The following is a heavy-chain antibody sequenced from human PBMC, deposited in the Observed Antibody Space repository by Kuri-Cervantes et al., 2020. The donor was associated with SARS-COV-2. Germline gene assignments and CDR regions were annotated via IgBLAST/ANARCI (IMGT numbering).Heavy chain of an antibody. V-gene: IGHV4-34*01. CDR3: TRGGKGFGNCSGGSCYQNRFDP. CDR1: GGPFSGYY. D-gene: IGHD2-15*01. Sequence: SETLSLTCAFYGGPFSGYYWSWIRQPPGKGLVCIGEINHSGSTNYNPALKSRVTISVETSKNQFSLKMSSVTAADTAVYYCTRGGKGFGNCSGGSCYQNRFDPWGQGTLVTVSS. CDR2: INHSGST. J-gene: IGHJ5*02.